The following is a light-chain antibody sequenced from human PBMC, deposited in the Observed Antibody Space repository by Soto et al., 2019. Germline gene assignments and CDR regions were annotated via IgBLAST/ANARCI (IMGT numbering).Light chain of an antibody. CDR1: QSVGNI. CDR3: QQRSDWPLT. V-gene: IGKV3-11*01. J-gene: IGKJ4*01. Sequence: EIVLTQSPATLSLSPGERATLSCRASQSVGNILAWYQQKPGQPPRLLMYDASERATGIPARFSGSGSGTDFTLTISSLEPDDFAVYYCQQRSDWPLTFGGGTNVDIK. CDR2: DAS.